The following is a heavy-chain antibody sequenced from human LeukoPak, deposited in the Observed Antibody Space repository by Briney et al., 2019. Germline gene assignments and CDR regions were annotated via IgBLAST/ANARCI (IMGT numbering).Heavy chain of an antibody. J-gene: IGHJ4*02. CDR3: ARNVVEVATIFDY. D-gene: IGHD5-24*01. V-gene: IGHV5-51*01. CDR1: GYSFTSYW. CDR2: IYPGDSDT. Sequence: GESLQISCKGSGYSFTSYWIGWVRQMPGKGLEWMGIIYPGDSDTRYSPSFQGQVTISADKSISTAYLQWSSLKASDTAMYYCARNVVEVATIFDYWGQGTLVTVSS.